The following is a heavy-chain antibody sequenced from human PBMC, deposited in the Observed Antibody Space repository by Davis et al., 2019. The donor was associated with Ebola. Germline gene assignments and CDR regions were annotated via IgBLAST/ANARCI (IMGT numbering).Heavy chain of an antibody. CDR3: ARDDLIVGATKGGGFDY. CDR2: ITSSGSTI. J-gene: IGHJ4*02. Sequence: GESLKISCAASGFTFSDYYMSWLRQAPGKGLELVSYITSSGSTIYYADSVKGRFTISRDNAKNSLYLQMNSLRAEDAAVYYCARDDLIVGATKGGGFDYWGQGTLVTVSS. D-gene: IGHD1-26*01. V-gene: IGHV3-11*01. CDR1: GFTFSDYY.